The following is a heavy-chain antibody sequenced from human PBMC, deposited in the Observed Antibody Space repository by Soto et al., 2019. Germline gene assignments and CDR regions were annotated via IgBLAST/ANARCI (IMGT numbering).Heavy chain of an antibody. CDR3: AKDHSGSYLPDAFDI. V-gene: IGHV3-23*01. Sequence: GGSLRLSCAASGFTFSSYAMSWVRQAPGKGLEWVSAISGSGGSTYYADSVKGRFTIFRDNSKNTLYLQMNSLRAEDTAVYYCAKDHSGSYLPDAFDIWGQGTMVTVSS. D-gene: IGHD1-26*01. J-gene: IGHJ3*02. CDR2: ISGSGGST. CDR1: GFTFSSYA.